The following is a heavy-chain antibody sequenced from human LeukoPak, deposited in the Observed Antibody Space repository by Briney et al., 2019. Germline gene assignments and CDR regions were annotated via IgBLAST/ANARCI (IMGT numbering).Heavy chain of an antibody. D-gene: IGHD6-19*01. V-gene: IGHV4-39*01. Sequence: SETLSLTCTVSGGSISSSSYYWGWIRQPPGKGLEWIRSVYYSGSTYYNPSLKSRVTISVDTSKNQFSLKLSSVTAADTAVYYCASPLANSSGRDVWGQGTTVTVSS. CDR2: VYYSGST. J-gene: IGHJ6*02. CDR1: GGSISSSSYY. CDR3: ASPLANSSGRDV.